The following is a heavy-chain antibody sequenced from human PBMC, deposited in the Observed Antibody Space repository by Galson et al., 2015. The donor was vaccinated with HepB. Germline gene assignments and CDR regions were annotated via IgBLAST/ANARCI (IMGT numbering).Heavy chain of an antibody. CDR3: ARDLGIPAVPPPFDY. V-gene: IGHV1-2*02. CDR2: ISPTNGHT. D-gene: IGHD6-19*01. Sequence: SVKVSCKASGYSFSDYYLHWLRQAPGQGPEWMGWISPTNGHTDYVQKFQGRVTMTSDTSVSTVYMELSRLTADDTAVSYCARDLGIPAVPPPFDYWGQGTLVTVSS. J-gene: IGHJ4*02. CDR1: GYSFSDYY.